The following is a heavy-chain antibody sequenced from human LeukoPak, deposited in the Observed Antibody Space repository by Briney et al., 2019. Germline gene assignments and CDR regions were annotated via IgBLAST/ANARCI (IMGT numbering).Heavy chain of an antibody. J-gene: IGHJ4*02. CDR1: GFTFSSYA. V-gene: IGHV3-23*01. CDR2: ISGSGDST. CDR3: AKTRPLDSSSWSHGDY. Sequence: PSGGSLRLSCAASGFTFSSYAMSWVRQAPGRGLGWVSAISGSGDSTYYGDSVKGRFTISRDNSKNTLYLQMNSLRAEDTAVYYCAKTRPLDSSSWSHGDYWGQGTLVTVSS. D-gene: IGHD6-13*01.